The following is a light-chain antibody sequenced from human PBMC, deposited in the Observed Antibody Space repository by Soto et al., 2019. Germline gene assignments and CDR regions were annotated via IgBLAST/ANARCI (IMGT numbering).Light chain of an antibody. CDR1: SSDVGGYNF. J-gene: IGLJ1*01. CDR3: SSYAGSNPYV. CDR2: EVS. Sequence: QSALTHPPSASGSPGQSLTISCTGTSSDVGGYNFVSCYQQHPGEAPKLMIYEVSKRPSGVPDRFSGSKSGNTASLTVSWPQAEYEAYYFCSSYAGSNPYVFGTGTKLTVL. V-gene: IGLV2-8*01.